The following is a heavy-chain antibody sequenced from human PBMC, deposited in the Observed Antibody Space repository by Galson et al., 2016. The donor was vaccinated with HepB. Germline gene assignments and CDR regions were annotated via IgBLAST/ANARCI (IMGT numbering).Heavy chain of an antibody. CDR1: GYTFTSYG. D-gene: IGHD6-13*01. Sequence: CKASGYTFTSYGIAWVRQAPGRGLEWMGWISDYNGDRNYAQKLQGRVTLTTDSSTGTAYMEMRSLTSDDTAMYYCARGGSWRNFDYWGQGTLVTVSS. CDR2: ISDYNGDR. CDR3: ARGGSWRNFDY. V-gene: IGHV1-18*01. J-gene: IGHJ4*02.